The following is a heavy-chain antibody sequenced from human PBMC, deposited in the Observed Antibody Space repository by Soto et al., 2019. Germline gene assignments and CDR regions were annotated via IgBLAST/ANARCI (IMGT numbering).Heavy chain of an antibody. CDR1: GDGFNDYY. CDR3: ARESGGATATLDYYYFYMDV. V-gene: IGHV1-2*02. D-gene: IGHD5-12*01. J-gene: IGHJ6*03. Sequence: ASVKVSCKTSGDGFNDYYIHWVRQAPGQGLEWMGWINPNGGATKYAQKFQGRVTVTRDTSIRTVYMELSSLRSDDTAVYYCARESGGATATLDYYYFYMDVWGKGTTVTVSS. CDR2: INPNGGAT.